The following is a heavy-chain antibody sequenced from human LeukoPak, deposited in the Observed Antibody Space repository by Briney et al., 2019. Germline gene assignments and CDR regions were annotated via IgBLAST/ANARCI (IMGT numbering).Heavy chain of an antibody. J-gene: IGHJ2*01. V-gene: IGHV4-4*02. D-gene: IGHD2-2*01. CDR2: IYHSGST. Sequence: SETLSLTCAVSGGSISSSNWWSWVRQPPGKGLEWIGEIYHSGSTNYNPSLKSRVTISVDKSKNQFSLKLSSVTAADMAVYYCARDLYIVVVPAGYWYFDLWGRGTLVTVSS. CDR1: GGSISSSNW. CDR3: ARDLYIVVVPAGYWYFDL.